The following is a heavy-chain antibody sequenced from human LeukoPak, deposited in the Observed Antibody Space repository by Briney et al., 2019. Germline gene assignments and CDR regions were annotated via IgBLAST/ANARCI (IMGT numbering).Heavy chain of an antibody. CDR2: IYPGDSDT. V-gene: IGHV5-51*01. CDR1: GYSFTSYW. Sequence: GESLKVSCRASGYSFTSYWIGWVRQMPGKGLEWMGIIYPGDSDTRYSPSFQGQVTISADKSISTAYLQWSSLKASDTAMYYCARHFSSYDQPDYWGQGTLVTVSS. J-gene: IGHJ4*02. CDR3: ARHFSSYDQPDY. D-gene: IGHD3-22*01.